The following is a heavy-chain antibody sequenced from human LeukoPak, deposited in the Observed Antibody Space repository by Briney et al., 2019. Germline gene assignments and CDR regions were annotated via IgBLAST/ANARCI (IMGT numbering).Heavy chain of an antibody. D-gene: IGHD6-13*01. CDR2: IRQDGGEQ. Sequence: GGSLRLSCEASGFTFSNDWMGWVRQAPGKGLEWVANIRQDGGEQYYVDSVKGRFTISRDNGKNSAYLQMNNLRVEDTAVYYCATYSRNNAREFHYWGQGTLVSVSP. CDR1: GFTFSNDW. J-gene: IGHJ1*01. V-gene: IGHV3-7*01. CDR3: ATYSRNNAREFHY.